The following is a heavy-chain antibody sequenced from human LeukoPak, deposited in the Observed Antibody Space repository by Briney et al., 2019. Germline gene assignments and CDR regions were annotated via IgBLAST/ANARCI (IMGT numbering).Heavy chain of an antibody. CDR1: GFTFSSDA. CDR2: INHSGST. V-gene: IGHV4-34*01. CDR3: ARGHPYYYDSSGYSQYYYYYYYMDV. Sequence: GSLRLSCAASGFTFSSDAMSWIRQPPGKGLEWIGEINHSGSTNYNPSLKSRVTISVDTSKNQFSLKLSSVTAADTAVYYCARGHPYYYDSSGYSQYYYYYYYMDVWGKGTTVTVSS. J-gene: IGHJ6*03. D-gene: IGHD3-22*01.